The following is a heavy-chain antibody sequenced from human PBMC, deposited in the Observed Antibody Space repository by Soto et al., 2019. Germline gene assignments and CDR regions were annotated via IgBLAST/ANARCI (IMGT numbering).Heavy chain of an antibody. CDR3: ARNPCSSTSCYPAWFDP. V-gene: IGHV1-46*01. J-gene: IGHJ5*02. CDR2: INPSGGST. CDR1: GYTFTSYD. D-gene: IGHD2-2*01. Sequence: ASVKVSCKASGYTFTSYDINWVRQATGQGLEWMGIINPSGGSTSYAQKFQGRVTMTRDTSTSTVYMELSSLRSEDTAVYYCARNPCSSTSCYPAWFDPWGQGTLVTVSS.